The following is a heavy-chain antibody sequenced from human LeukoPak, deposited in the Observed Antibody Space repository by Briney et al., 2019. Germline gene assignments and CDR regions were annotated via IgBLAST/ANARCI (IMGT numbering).Heavy chain of an antibody. V-gene: IGHV3-11*04. J-gene: IGHJ4*02. D-gene: IGHD6-19*01. CDR3: ARAEWLVQDYFDY. Sequence: GGSLRLSCAASGFTFSDYYMSWIRQAPGKGLEWVSYISSSGSTIYYADSVKGRFTISRDNAKNSLYLQMNSLRAEDTAVYYCARAEWLVQDYFDYWGQGTLVTVSS. CDR2: ISSSGSTI. CDR1: GFTFSDYY.